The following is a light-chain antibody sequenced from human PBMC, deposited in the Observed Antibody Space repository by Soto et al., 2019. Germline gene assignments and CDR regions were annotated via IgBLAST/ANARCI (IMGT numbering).Light chain of an antibody. V-gene: IGKV3-20*01. Sequence: EIVMTQSPATLSVSPGERATLSCRASQSVSSSYLAWYQQKPGQAPRLLIYGASSRATGIPDRFSGSGSGTDFTLTISRLEPEDFAMYYCQQYGSLSWTFGQGTKVDIK. CDR1: QSVSSSY. CDR3: QQYGSLSWT. J-gene: IGKJ1*01. CDR2: GAS.